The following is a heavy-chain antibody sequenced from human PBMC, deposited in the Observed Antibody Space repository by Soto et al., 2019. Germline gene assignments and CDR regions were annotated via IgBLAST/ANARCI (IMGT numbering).Heavy chain of an antibody. CDR3: ARHFLELPDY. CDR1: GGSISSYY. Sequence: PSETLSLTCTVSGGSISSYYWSWIRQPPGKGLEWIGYIYYSGSTNYNPSLKSRVTISVDTSKNQFSLKLSSVTAADTAVYYCARHFLELPDYWGQGTLVTVSS. J-gene: IGHJ4*02. V-gene: IGHV4-59*08. D-gene: IGHD1-7*01. CDR2: IYYSGST.